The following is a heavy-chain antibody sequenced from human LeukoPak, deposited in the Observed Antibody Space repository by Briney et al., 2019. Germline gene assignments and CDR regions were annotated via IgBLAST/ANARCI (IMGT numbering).Heavy chain of an antibody. V-gene: IGHV1-8*01. D-gene: IGHD4-23*01. CDR3: ARRNYGGPRWFDP. J-gene: IGHJ5*02. Sequence: ASVKVSCKASGYTFTSYDINWVRQATGQGLEWMGWMNPNSGNTGYAQKFQGRVTMSRNTSITTAYMELSGLRSEDTAVYYRARRNYGGPRWFDPWGQGTLVTVSS. CDR1: GYTFTSYD. CDR2: MNPNSGNT.